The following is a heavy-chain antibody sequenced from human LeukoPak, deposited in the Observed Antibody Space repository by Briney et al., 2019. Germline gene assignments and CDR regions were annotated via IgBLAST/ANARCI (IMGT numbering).Heavy chain of an antibody. CDR1: GGSISSYY. J-gene: IGHJ2*01. Sequence: SETLSLTCSVSGGSISSYYCSWIRQPPGKGLEWIGYIYSSRSTKYNPSLKSRVTISLDTSKNYFSLKLSSVTAADTAVYYCARASTVVNLWYFDLWGRGTLVTVSS. V-gene: IGHV4-59*01. D-gene: IGHD4-23*01. CDR2: IYSSRST. CDR3: ARASTVVNLWYFDL.